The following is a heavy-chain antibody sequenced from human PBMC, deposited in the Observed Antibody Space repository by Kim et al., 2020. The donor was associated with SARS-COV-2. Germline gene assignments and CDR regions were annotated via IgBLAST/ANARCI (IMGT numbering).Heavy chain of an antibody. J-gene: IGHJ4*02. V-gene: IGHV3-64*01. D-gene: IGHD5-18*01. CDR1: GFTFSSYA. CDR3: ARGYSYGPFDY. Sequence: GGSLRLSCASSGFTFSSYAMHWVRQAPGKGLEYVSAISSNGGSTYYANSVKGRFTISRDNSKNTLYLQMGSLRAEDMAVYYCARGYSYGPFDYWGQGTL. CDR2: ISSNGGST.